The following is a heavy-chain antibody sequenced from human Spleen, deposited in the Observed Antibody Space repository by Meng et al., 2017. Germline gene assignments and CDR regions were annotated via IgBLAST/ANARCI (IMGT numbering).Heavy chain of an antibody. CDR2: INHSGST. Sequence: QAQVQQWGARLFKPPQTLSLTCAVYGGSFSGYYWSWIRQPPGKGLEWIGEINHSGSTNYNPSLKSRVTISVDTSKNQFSLKLSSVTAADTAVYYCARGWWLATSNSNWFDPWGQGTLVTVSS. J-gene: IGHJ5*02. V-gene: IGHV4-34*01. CDR1: GGSFSGYY. CDR3: ARGWWLATSNSNWFDP. D-gene: IGHD6-19*01.